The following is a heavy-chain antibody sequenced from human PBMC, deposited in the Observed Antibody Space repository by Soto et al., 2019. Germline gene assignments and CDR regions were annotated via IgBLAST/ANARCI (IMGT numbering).Heavy chain of an antibody. CDR3: ARNPHNWFDS. J-gene: IGHJ5*01. CDR2: IYPGDSDT. V-gene: IGHV5-51*01. CDR1: GYSFTSYW. Sequence: GEALKISCKGSGYSFTSYWIGWVRQMPGKGLEWMGIIYPGDSDTRYSPPFQGQVTISADKSISTAYLQWSSLKASDTAIYYCARNPHNWFDSWGQGTLVTVSS.